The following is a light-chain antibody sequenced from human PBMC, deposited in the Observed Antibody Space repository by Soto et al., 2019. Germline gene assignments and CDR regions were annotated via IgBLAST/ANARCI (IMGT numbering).Light chain of an antibody. Sequence: QSVLTQPASVSGSPGQSITISCTGTSSVVGSYSLLSWYQHHPGKAPKLIIYEDIKGPSGVSNRFSGSKSGNTASLRISGLQAEDEADYYCYTYAGGSTYLFGTRTKVTVL. V-gene: IGLV2-23*01. J-gene: IGLJ1*01. CDR3: YTYAGGSTYL. CDR1: SSVVGSYSL. CDR2: EDI.